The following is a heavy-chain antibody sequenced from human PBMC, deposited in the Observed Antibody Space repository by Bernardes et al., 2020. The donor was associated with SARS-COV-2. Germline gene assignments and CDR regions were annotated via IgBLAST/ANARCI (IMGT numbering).Heavy chain of an antibody. CDR2: ISSSSSYI. D-gene: IGHD3-22*01. V-gene: IGHV3-21*01. Sequence: GGSLRLSCAASGFTFSSYSMNWVRQAPGKGLEWVSSISSSSSYIYYADSVKGRFTISRDNAKNSLYLQMNSLRAEDTAVYYCARDSSYYYDSSGYEDPLVYYYGMDVWGQGTTVTVSS. J-gene: IGHJ6*02. CDR3: ARDSSYYYDSSGYEDPLVYYYGMDV. CDR1: GFTFSSYS.